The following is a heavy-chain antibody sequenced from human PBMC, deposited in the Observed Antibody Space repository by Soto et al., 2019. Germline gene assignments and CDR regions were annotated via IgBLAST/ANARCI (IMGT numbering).Heavy chain of an antibody. Sequence: ASVKVSCKASGYTFTSYYMHWVRQAPGQGLEWMGIINPSGGSTSYAQKFQGRVTMTRDTSTSTVYMELSSLRSEDTAVYYCATRYSGSYFLYYYYGMDVWGQGTTVTVSS. V-gene: IGHV1-46*01. CDR2: INPSGGST. CDR1: GYTFTSYY. J-gene: IGHJ6*02. D-gene: IGHD1-26*01. CDR3: ATRYSGSYFLYYYYGMDV.